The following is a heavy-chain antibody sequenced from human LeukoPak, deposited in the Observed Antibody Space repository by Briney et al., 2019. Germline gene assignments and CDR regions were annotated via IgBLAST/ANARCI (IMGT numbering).Heavy chain of an antibody. V-gene: IGHV1-2*02. CDR2: VNPNSGGT. J-gene: IGHJ4*02. Sequence: ASVKVSCKASGYTFTSYYMHWVRQAPGQGLEWMGWVNPNSGGTNYAQKFQGRVTMTRDTSISTAYMELSRLRSDDAAVYYCARDRYCSGGSCYSITLDYWGQGTLVTVSS. CDR1: GYTFTSYY. D-gene: IGHD2-15*01. CDR3: ARDRYCSGGSCYSITLDY.